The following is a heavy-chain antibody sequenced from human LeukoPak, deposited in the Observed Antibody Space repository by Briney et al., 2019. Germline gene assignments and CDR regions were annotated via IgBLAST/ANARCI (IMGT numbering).Heavy chain of an antibody. CDR1: GGSISSSSYY. J-gene: IGHJ6*03. CDR2: IYYSGST. D-gene: IGHD5-18*01. CDR3: ARDPKWLWFTHYYYYMDV. V-gene: IGHV4-39*07. Sequence: SETLSLTCTVSGGSISSSSYYWGWIRQPPGKGLEWIGSIYYSGSTYYNPALKSRVTISVDTSKNQFSRKLSSVTAADTAVYYCARDPKWLWFTHYYYYMDVWGKGTTVTVSS.